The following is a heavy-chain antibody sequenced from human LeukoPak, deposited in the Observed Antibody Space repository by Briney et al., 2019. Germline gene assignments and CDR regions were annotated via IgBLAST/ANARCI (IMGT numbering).Heavy chain of an antibody. CDR1: AFTFSSYE. CDR3: ARAHSRDIVVVPAASRGIYYYGMDV. J-gene: IGHJ6*04. Sequence: PGGSLRLSCAASAFTFSSYEMNWVRQAPGKGLEWVSYISSSGSTIYYADSVKGRFTISRDNAKNSLYLQMNSLRAEDTAVYYCARAHSRDIVVVPAASRGIYYYGMDVWGKGTTVTVSS. D-gene: IGHD2-2*01. CDR2: ISSSGSTI. V-gene: IGHV3-48*03.